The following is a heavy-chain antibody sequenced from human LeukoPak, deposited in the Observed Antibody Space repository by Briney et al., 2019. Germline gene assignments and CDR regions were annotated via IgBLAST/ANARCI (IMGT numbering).Heavy chain of an antibody. CDR3: ARDSESGVVTIILGSTDY. CDR1: GFTFNTYA. V-gene: IGHV3-30-3*01. Sequence: PGRSLRLSCAASGFTFNTYAMHWVRQAPGKGLEWVALISYDGSNTYYADSVKGRFTISRDNSKNTLHLQMNSLRPEDTAVYYCARDSESGVVTIILGSTDYWGQGTLVTVSS. CDR2: ISYDGSNT. J-gene: IGHJ4*02. D-gene: IGHD2-21*02.